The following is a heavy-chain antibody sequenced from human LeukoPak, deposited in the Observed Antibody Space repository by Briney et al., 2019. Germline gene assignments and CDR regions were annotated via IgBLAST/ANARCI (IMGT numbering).Heavy chain of an antibody. Sequence: PGGSLRLSCAASGFTFSDYYMSWIRQAPGKGLEWVSYISSSGSTIYYADSVKGRFTISRDNAKNSLYLQMNSLRAEDTADCAGGYSSSWYRFDPWGQGTLVTVSS. CDR3: GYSSSWYRFDP. D-gene: IGHD6-13*01. V-gene: IGHV3-11*04. CDR1: GFTFSDYY. J-gene: IGHJ5*02. CDR2: ISSSGSTI.